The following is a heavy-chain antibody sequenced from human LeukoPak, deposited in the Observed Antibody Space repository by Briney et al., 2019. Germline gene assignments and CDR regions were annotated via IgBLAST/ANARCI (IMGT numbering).Heavy chain of an antibody. V-gene: IGHV3-48*03. J-gene: IGHJ6*02. CDR1: GFTFSSYE. CDR2: ISSSGSTI. CDR3: ARREVIYGMDV. D-gene: IGHD5-24*01. Sequence: GGSLRLSCAASGFTFSSYEMNWVRQAPGKGLEWVSYISSSGSTIYYADSVKGRFTISGDNAKNSLYLQMNSLRAEDTAVYYCARREVIYGMDVWGQGTTVTVSS.